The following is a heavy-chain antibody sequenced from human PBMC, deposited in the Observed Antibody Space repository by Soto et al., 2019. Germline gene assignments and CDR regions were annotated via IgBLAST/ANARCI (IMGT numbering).Heavy chain of an antibody. Sequence: QITLKESGPTLVKPTQTLTLTCTFSGFSLTTRGVGVGCIRQPPGKSLECIALIYWDDVKRYSPSLQSRLSITKDTSKHQVVLTMTNVDPVDTATYYCAHIPNYYQYDWFDPWGQGTLVSVSS. CDR1: GFSLTTRGVG. J-gene: IGHJ5*02. CDR2: IYWDDVK. D-gene: IGHD3-16*01. V-gene: IGHV2-5*02. CDR3: AHIPNYYQYDWFDP.